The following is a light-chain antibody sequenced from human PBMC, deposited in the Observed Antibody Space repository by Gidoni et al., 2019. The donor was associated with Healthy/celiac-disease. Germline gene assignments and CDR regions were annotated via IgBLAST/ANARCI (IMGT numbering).Light chain of an antibody. CDR3: QQYNNWPPPLT. CDR1: QSVSSN. V-gene: IGKV3-15*01. Sequence: EIVMTQSPATLSVSPGARATLSCRFSQSVSSNLAWYQQKPGQAPRLLIYGASTRPTGIPARFSGSGSGTEFNLTISSMQSEDFAVYYCQQYNNWPPPLTFGGXTKVEIK. CDR2: GAS. J-gene: IGKJ4*01.